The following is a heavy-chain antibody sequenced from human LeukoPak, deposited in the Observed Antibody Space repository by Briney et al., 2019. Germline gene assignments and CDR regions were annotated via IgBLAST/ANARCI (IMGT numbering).Heavy chain of an antibody. CDR1: GFTFSSYA. V-gene: IGHV3-23*01. CDR2: ISGSGGRT. CDR3: ATEKGDSPDY. D-gene: IGHD3-16*01. Sequence: GGSLRLSCAASGFTFSSYAMSWVRQAPGKGREGVSAISGSGGRTYYADSVKGRVTIARDNSKNTVYLQMNSLRAEDTAVYYCATEKGDSPDYWGQGTLVTVSS. J-gene: IGHJ4*02.